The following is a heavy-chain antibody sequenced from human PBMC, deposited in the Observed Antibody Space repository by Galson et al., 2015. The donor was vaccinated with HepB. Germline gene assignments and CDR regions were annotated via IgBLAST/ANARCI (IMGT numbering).Heavy chain of an antibody. CDR1: GFTFTDYW. Sequence: SLRLSCAASGFTFTDYWMSWVRQAPGKGLEWVANIKEDASEEYYVDSVKGRFIISRDNAKDSLYLQMNSLRAEDTAVYYCARDGSNSWSRNWEDYWGQGTLVTVSS. CDR3: ARDGSNSWSRNWEDY. D-gene: IGHD6-13*01. CDR2: IKEDASEE. V-gene: IGHV3-7*01. J-gene: IGHJ4*02.